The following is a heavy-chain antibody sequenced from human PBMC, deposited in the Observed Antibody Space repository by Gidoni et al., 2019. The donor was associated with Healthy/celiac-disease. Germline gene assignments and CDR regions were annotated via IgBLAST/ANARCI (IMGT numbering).Heavy chain of an antibody. CDR1: GFTFRRYG. V-gene: IGHV3-30-3*01. J-gene: IGHJ4*02. D-gene: IGHD3-22*01. CDR2: ISYDGSNK. CDR3: ARDIHRYYYDSSGYDY. Sequence: QVQLVESGGGVVQPGRSLRLSCAASGFTFRRYGMHWVRQAPGQGLASVALISYDGSNKYYADSLKGRFTISRDNSKNTLYLQMNSLRAEDTAVYYCARDIHRYYYDSSGYDYWGQGTLVTVSS.